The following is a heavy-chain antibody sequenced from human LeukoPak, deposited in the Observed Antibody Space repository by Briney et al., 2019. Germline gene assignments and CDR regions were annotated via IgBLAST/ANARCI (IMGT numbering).Heavy chain of an antibody. CDR3: ARPGRGGAFDI. CDR1: GGSVSSVNW. CDR2: IYHTGRT. V-gene: IGHV4-4*02. D-gene: IGHD1-1*01. Sequence: PSETLSLTCAVSGGSVSSVNWWSWVRQPPGKGRDWIGEIYHTGRTNYNPSLKSRVTISVDKSKNHFSLKLTSVTAADTAVYYCARPGRGGAFDIWGQGTMVTVSS. J-gene: IGHJ3*02.